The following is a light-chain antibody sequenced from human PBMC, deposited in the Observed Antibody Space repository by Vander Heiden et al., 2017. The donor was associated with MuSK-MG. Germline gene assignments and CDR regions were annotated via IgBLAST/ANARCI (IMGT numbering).Light chain of an antibody. CDR2: YAY. V-gene: IGKV6-21*01. CDR3: QQRSTLPRT. CDR1: QGVGTS. J-gene: IGKJ2*01. Sequence: EIVLTQFQEFQSVPPKEKVTITCRASQGVGTSLHWYQQKPEQAPKLLIKYAYQDGSGVPSRFSGSGSGTDFTLTINSLEAEDAATYYCQQRSTLPRTFGQGTKMEIK.